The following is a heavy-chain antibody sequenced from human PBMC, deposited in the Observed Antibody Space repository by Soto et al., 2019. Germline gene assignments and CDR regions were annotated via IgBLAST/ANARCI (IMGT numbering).Heavy chain of an antibody. CDR1: GFTVSTFA. J-gene: IGHJ4*02. CDR2: ISSDGSTI. D-gene: IGHD2-15*01. CDR3: VRGGGGDCNGGRCYPFGY. V-gene: IGHV3-30-3*01. Sequence: VRLVESGGGVVQPGRSLSLSCAASGFTVSTFALHWVRQAPGKGLEWAASISSDGSTIYYADSVKGRFTISRDNSRSTMYLQMNSLRDEDTAVYYCVRGGGGDCNGGRCYPFGYWGQGTLVTVSS.